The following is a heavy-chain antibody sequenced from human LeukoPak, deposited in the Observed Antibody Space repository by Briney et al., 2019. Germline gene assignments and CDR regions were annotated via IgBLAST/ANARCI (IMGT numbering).Heavy chain of an antibody. CDR1: GFTFSDYY. Sequence: GSLRLSCAASGFTFSDYYMSWIRQAPGKGLEWVSYTSSSSSYTNYADSVKGRFTISRDNAKNSLYLQMNSLRAEDTAVYYCARALYDSSGYYFDYWGQGTLVTVSS. D-gene: IGHD3-22*01. CDR2: TSSSSSYT. CDR3: ARALYDSSGYYFDY. V-gene: IGHV3-11*05. J-gene: IGHJ4*02.